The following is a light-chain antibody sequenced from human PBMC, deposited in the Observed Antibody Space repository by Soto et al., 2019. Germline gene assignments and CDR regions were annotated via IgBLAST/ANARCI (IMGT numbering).Light chain of an antibody. CDR1: QSVSST. J-gene: IGKJ3*01. V-gene: IGKV3-15*01. CDR2: GAS. CDR3: QQYNNWPPV. Sequence: EIVMTQSPATLSVSPGERATLSCRASQSVSSTLAWYQQKPGQAPRLLIYGASTRATGIPARFSGSGSGTDFTLTISSRQPEDFAIYYCQQYNNWPPVFGPGTKVDIK.